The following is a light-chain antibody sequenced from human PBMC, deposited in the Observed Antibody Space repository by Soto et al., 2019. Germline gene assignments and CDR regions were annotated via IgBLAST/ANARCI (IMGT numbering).Light chain of an antibody. CDR3: SSYTSSSTYV. CDR1: SSDVGGYNY. CDR2: EVS. Sequence: QSVLTQPASVSGSPGQSITISCTGTSSDVGGYNYVSWYQQHPGKAPKLMIYEVSNRPSGVSNRFSGSKSGNTASLTISGLQAEDEANYYCSSYTSSSTYVFGPGTKVTV. J-gene: IGLJ1*01. V-gene: IGLV2-14*01.